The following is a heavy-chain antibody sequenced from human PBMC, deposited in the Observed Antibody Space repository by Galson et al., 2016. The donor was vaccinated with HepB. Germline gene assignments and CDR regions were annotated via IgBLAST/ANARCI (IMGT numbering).Heavy chain of an antibody. D-gene: IGHD3/OR15-3a*01. V-gene: IGHV6-1*01. CDR2: TYYRSKWYN. CDR3: TRVSFLGRGLTN. CDR1: GDSVSSNIAA. J-gene: IGHJ4*02. Sequence: CAISGDSVSSNIAAWNWIRQSPSRGLEWLGRTYYRSKWYNDYVPSVKSRITTSPDTSKNQFSLQLKSVTPEDTAVYYCTRVSFLGRGLTNWGQGILVTVSS.